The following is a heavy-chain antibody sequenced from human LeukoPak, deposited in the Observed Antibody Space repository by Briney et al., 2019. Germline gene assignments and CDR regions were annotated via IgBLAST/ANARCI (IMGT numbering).Heavy chain of an antibody. D-gene: IGHD1-26*01. Sequence: GGSLRLSCAASGFTFDDYAMHWVRQAPGKGLEWVSGISWNSGSIGYADSVKGRFTISRDNAKNSLYLQMNSLRAEDMALYYCAKDEDPYGSGSYDYWGQGTLVTVSS. CDR3: AKDEDPYGSGSYDY. J-gene: IGHJ4*02. CDR2: ISWNSGSI. CDR1: GFTFDDYA. V-gene: IGHV3-9*03.